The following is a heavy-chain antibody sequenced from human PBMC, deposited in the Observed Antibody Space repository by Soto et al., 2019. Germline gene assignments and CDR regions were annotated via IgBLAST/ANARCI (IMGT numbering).Heavy chain of an antibody. CDR2: ISGSGGST. CDR3: AKPRRRGWMEGDYFDY. D-gene: IGHD6-19*01. J-gene: IGHJ4*02. V-gene: IGHV3-23*01. CDR1: GFTFSSYA. Sequence: GGSLRLSCAASGFTFSSYAMSWVRQAPGKGLEWVSAISGSGGSTYYADSVKGRFTISRDNSKNTLYLQMNSLRAEDTAVYYCAKPRRRGWMEGDYFDYWGQGTLVTVSS.